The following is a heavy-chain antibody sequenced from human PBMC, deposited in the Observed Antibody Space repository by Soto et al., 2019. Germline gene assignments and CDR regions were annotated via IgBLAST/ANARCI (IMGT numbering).Heavy chain of an antibody. CDR2: VYYSGAT. CDR1: GYSITSPHYY. J-gene: IGHJ5*02. CDR3: ARHDDWFDH. Sequence: PXETLSLTCNVSGYSITSPHYYWGWIRQPPGKGLEWIGTVYYSGATYYNPSLRGRLTVSADTSKNYFSLRLTSVTAADTAVYYCARHDDWFDHWGQGFLVTVSS. V-gene: IGHV4-39*01.